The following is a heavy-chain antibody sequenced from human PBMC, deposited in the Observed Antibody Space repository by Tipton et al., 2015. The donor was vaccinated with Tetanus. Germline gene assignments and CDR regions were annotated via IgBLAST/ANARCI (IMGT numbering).Heavy chain of an antibody. D-gene: IGHD5-12*01. CDR3: ARENGGYDYYYYYGMDV. V-gene: IGHV3-66*01. Sequence: GSLRLSCAASGFTVSSNYMNWVRQAPGKGLEWVSVIYSGGSTYYADSVKGRFTISRDNSKNSLYLQMNSLRAEDTAVYYCARENGGYDYYYYYGMDVWGQGTTVTVSS. CDR1: GFTVSSNY. CDR2: IYSGGST. J-gene: IGHJ6*02.